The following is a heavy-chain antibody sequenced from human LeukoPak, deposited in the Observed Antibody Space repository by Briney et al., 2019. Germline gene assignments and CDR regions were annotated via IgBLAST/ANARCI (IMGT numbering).Heavy chain of an antibody. CDR2: ISGSGAST. V-gene: IGHV3-23*01. Sequence: GGSLRLSCAASGFPFSSYSMTWVRQAPGKGLEWISGISGSGASTYYADSVKGRFTISRDDSRNTLYLQMNSLRGDDTAVYYCAKDVGKWESLHFFDYWGQGTLVTVSS. D-gene: IGHD1-26*01. J-gene: IGHJ4*02. CDR3: AKDVGKWESLHFFDY. CDR1: GFPFSSYS.